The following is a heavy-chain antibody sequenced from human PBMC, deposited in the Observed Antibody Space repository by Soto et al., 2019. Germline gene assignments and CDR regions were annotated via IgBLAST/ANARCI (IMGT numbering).Heavy chain of an antibody. D-gene: IGHD3-10*01. CDR3: ARGNYYGSGSFDY. J-gene: IGHJ4*02. V-gene: IGHV4-61*01. Sequence: QVQLQESGPGLVKPSETLSLTCTVSGGSVSSGSYYWSWIRQPPGKGLEWIGYIYYSGSTNYNPSRKSRVTISVDTSKNQFSLKLSSVTAADTAVYYCARGNYYGSGSFDYWGQGTLVTVSS. CDR2: IYYSGST. CDR1: GGSVSSGSYY.